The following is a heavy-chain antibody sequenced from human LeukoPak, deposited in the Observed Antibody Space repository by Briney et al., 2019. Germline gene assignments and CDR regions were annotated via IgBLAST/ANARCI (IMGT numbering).Heavy chain of an antibody. Sequence: PGGSLRLSCAASGFTFSSFSMNWIRQAPGKGLEWVSSISSSGAYIYYADSMKGRFTISRDNAKNSLYLQMNSLRAEDTAVYYCTRTKVIAATSGYSTLYNYYGMDVWGPGTTVTAAS. J-gene: IGHJ6*02. CDR3: TRTKVIAATSGYSTLYNYYGMDV. CDR2: ISSSGAYI. D-gene: IGHD2-15*01. CDR1: GFTFSSFS. V-gene: IGHV3-21*01.